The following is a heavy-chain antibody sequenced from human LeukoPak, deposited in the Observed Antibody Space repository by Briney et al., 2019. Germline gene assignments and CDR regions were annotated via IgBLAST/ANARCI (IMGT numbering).Heavy chain of an antibody. V-gene: IGHV5-51*01. D-gene: IGHD6-13*01. CDR1: GYTFSSNW. J-gene: IGHJ4*02. Sequence: PGESLKISCQASGYTFSSNWIAWVRQMPGKGLECMGLIYPLDSDVRYSPALQGQVTISADKSTSTAYLQWSSLKASDTAMYYCARARRSSTPEVGDVFKTWYFFEYWGQGALVTVSS. CDR2: IYPLDSDV. CDR3: ARARRSSTPEVGDVFKTWYFFEY.